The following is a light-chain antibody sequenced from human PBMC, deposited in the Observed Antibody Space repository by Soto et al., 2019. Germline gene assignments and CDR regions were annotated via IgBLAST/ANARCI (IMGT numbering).Light chain of an antibody. J-gene: IGKJ3*01. CDR1: QSVLYSSTNKNY. Sequence: DIVMTQSPDSLAVSLGEGATINCKSSQSVLYSSTNKNYLAWYQQKPGQPPKLLIYWASTRESVVPDRFSGSGSGTDFTLTITSLQAEDVAVYYCQQYYTTPFTFGPGTKVDIK. CDR2: WAS. V-gene: IGKV4-1*01. CDR3: QQYYTTPFT.